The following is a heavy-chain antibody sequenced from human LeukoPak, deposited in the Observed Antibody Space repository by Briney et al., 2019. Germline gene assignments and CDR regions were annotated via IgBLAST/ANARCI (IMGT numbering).Heavy chain of an antibody. D-gene: IGHD2-21*02. V-gene: IGHV3-23*01. CDR3: ARDVVVVTWPDYGMDV. J-gene: IGHJ6*02. CDR2: ISGSGCST. Sequence: GGALRLSCAASGFTFSSYAMSWGRQAPGGGVGRGSAISGSGCSTYYADSVKGRFTISRHNPKNTLYLPMDSLRAEDTAVYFCARDVVVVTWPDYGMDVWGQGITVTVSS. CDR1: GFTFSSYA.